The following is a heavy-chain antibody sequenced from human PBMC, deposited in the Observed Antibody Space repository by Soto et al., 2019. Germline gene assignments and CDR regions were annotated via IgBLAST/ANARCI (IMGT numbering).Heavy chain of an antibody. CDR1: GFTFNAYA. CDR3: ARVASDYINSVDH. Sequence: EVQLLESGGGLVQPGGSLRLSCAASGFTFNAYAMTWVRQAPGKGLEWVSAIGGRGGNRYYADSVKGRFTISRDNSKHTLDLQMSRLRVEDTAVYYCARVASDYINSVDHWGQGILVTVSS. D-gene: IGHD4-4*01. V-gene: IGHV3-23*01. J-gene: IGHJ4*02. CDR2: IGGRGGNR.